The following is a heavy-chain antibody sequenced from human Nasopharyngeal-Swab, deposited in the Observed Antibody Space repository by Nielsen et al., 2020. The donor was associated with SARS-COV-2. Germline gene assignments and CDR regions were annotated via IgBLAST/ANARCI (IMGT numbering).Heavy chain of an antibody. CDR3: ASVLRYFDRVLAFDI. V-gene: IGHV1-18*01. J-gene: IGHJ3*02. CDR1: GYTFTSYG. CDR2: ISAYNGNT. D-gene: IGHD3-9*01. Sequence: ASVKVSCKASGYTFTSYGISWVRQAPGQGLEWMGWISAYNGNTNYAQKLQGRVTMTTDTSTSTAYMELRSLRSDDTAVYYCASVLRYFDRVLAFDIWGQGTMVTVSS.